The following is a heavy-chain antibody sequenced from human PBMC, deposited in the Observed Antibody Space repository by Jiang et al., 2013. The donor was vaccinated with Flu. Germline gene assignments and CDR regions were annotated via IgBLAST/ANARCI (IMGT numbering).Heavy chain of an antibody. CDR2: INPNSGGT. J-gene: IGHJ6*02. Sequence: SGAEVKKPGASVKVSCKASGYTFTGYYMHWVRQAPGQGLEWMGRINPNSGGTNYAQKFQGRVTMTRDTSISTAYMELSRLRSDDTAVYYCARDRSETYYYDSSGYYSYYYYGMDVWGQGTTVTVSS. D-gene: IGHD3-22*01. CDR3: ARDRSETYYYDSSGYYSYYYYGMDV. V-gene: IGHV1-2*06. CDR1: GYTFTGYY.